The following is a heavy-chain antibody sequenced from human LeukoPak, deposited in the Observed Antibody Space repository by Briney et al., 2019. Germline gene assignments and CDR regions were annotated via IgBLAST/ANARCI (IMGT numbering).Heavy chain of an antibody. CDR3: AKDVAHREGYMDV. Sequence: GGSLRLSCAASGFTLSAYGMSWVRQAPGKGLEWVSAVNGGSSSTYYTDSVKGRFTISRDNSKNTLFLQMNSLRAEDTAVYYCAKDVAHREGYMDVWGKGTTVTVSS. CDR1: GFTLSAYG. D-gene: IGHD2-15*01. V-gene: IGHV3-23*01. CDR2: VNGGSSST. J-gene: IGHJ6*03.